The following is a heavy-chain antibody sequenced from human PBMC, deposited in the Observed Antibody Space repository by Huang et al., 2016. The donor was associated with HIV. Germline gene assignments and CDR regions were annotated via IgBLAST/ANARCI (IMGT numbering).Heavy chain of an antibody. J-gene: IGHJ4*01. V-gene: IGHV3-74*02. CDR1: GFIFSDYW. CDR2: IKSDGSST. CDR3: VRAKEKGYDFWSGYRY. D-gene: IGHD3-3*01. Sequence: EVELAESGGGSVRPGQSLGLSCVGSGFIFSDYWMHWVCQIQGKGVIGCELIKSDGSSTSYAAAVKGRFTIDRDNAKNTVYLQMSSLRVDDTAVYYCVRAKEKGYDFWSGYRYWGQGVQVTVSS.